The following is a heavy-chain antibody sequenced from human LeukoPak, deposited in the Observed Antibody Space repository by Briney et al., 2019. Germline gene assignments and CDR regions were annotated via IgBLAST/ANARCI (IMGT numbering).Heavy chain of an antibody. CDR3: ATLGYCSSTSCYESPYCYGMDV. CDR1: GGSISSYY. Sequence: SETLSLTCTVSGGSISSYYWSWIRQPPGKGLEWIGYIYYRGSTNHNPSLKSRVTISVDTSKSQFSLKLSSVTAADTAVYYCATLGYCSSTSCYESPYCYGMDVWGQGTTVTVSS. D-gene: IGHD2-2*01. J-gene: IGHJ6*02. V-gene: IGHV4-59*01. CDR2: IYYRGST.